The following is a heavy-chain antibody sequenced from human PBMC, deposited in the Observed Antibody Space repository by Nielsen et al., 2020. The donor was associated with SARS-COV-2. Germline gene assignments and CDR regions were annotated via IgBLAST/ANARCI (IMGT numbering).Heavy chain of an antibody. J-gene: IGHJ6*03. CDR3: ARYACEYYYYYYMDV. CDR2: IDPSDSYV. V-gene: IGHV5-10-1*01. Sequence: GESLKISCKGSGYSFTSHWITWVRQMPGKGLEWMGMIDPSDSYVDYSPSFQGHVAISADKSISTAYLQWSSLKASDTAMYYCARYACEYYYYYYMDVWGQGTLVTVSS. CDR1: GYSFTSHW. D-gene: IGHD2-2*01.